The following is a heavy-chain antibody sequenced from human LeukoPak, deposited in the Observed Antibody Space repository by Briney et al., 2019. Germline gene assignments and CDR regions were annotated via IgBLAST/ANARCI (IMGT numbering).Heavy chain of an antibody. CDR1: GYTFISYG. CDR2: ISAYNGNT. D-gene: IGHD6-13*01. J-gene: IGHJ4*02. CDR3: ARVGAYSSSWNDFDY. V-gene: IGHV1-18*01. Sequence: ASVKVSCKASGYTFISYGISWVRQAPGRGLEWMGWISAYNGNTNYAQKLQGRVTMTTDTSTSTAYMELRSLRSDDTAVYYCARVGAYSSSWNDFDYWGQGTLVTVSS.